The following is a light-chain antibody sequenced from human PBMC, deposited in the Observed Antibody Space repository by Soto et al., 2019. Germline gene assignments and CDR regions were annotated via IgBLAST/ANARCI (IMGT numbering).Light chain of an antibody. CDR3: QQHNKWPRK. CDR1: QGVTTN. V-gene: IGKV3D-15*01. CDR2: DAS. J-gene: IGKJ1*01. Sequence: EILMTQSPATLSVSPVERVTLSCRSGQGVTTNFAWYQQKSGQSPRLLIYDASTRATGIPARFSGTGSGTEFTLTISSLQSEDFAVYYCQQHNKWPRKCGQGTKVDIK.